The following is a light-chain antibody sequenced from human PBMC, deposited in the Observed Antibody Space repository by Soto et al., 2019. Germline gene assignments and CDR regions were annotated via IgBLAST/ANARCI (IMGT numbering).Light chain of an antibody. CDR3: QSYDPTLRTSL. CDR1: KNDIGVYDF. J-gene: IGLJ2*01. CDR2: EVV. Sequence: QSALTQPPSASGSPGQSVTISCTGTKNDIGVYDFVSWYQHHPGKAPRLIIYEVVQRPSGVPDRFSGSKSGNTASLTIAGLQADDEADYYCQSYDPTLRTSLFGGGTKLTVL. V-gene: IGLV2-8*01.